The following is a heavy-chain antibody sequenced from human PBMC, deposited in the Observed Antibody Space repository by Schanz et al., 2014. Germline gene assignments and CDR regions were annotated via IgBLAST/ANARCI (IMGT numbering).Heavy chain of an antibody. CDR2: IKQDESER. V-gene: IGHV3-7*01. CDR1: GFTFSDYY. J-gene: IGHJ4*02. Sequence: VQLVDSGGDLVKPGGSLRLSCAASGFTFSDYYMSWIRQAPGKGLEWVANIKQDESERSYVDSVKGRFTISRDNAKNSLYLQMNSLRAEDTAVYYCARDKGGYYPFDYWGQGTLVTVSS. D-gene: IGHD3-3*01. CDR3: ARDKGGYYPFDY.